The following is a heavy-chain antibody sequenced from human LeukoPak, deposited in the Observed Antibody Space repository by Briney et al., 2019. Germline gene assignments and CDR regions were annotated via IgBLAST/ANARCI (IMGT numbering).Heavy chain of an antibody. J-gene: IGHJ4*02. V-gene: IGHV3-7*03. CDR1: GFTFSSYS. CDR3: ARDQYDTWSRRGNFDS. D-gene: IGHD3-3*01. CDR2: IKLDGSEK. Sequence: GGSLRLSCAASGFTFSSYSMNWVRQAPGKGLEWVANIKLDGSEKNYVDSVKGRFTISRDNTKNSLYLQMNSLRVEDTAVFYCARDQYDTWSRRGNFDSWGQGTLVIVSS.